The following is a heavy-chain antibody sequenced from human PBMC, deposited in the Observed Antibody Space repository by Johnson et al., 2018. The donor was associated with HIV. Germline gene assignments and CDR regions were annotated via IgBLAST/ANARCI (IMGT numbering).Heavy chain of an antibody. CDR2: ISYDGSNK. V-gene: IGHV3-30-3*01. CDR1: GFTFDDYA. Sequence: VQLVESGGGLVQPGRSLRLSCAASGFTFDDYAMHWVRQAPGKGLEWVAVISYDGSNKYYEDSVKGRFTISRDNSKNTLYMQINSLRAEDTAVYYCARDPHSYIGDAFDIWGQGTMVTVSS. J-gene: IGHJ3*02. CDR3: ARDPHSYIGDAFDI.